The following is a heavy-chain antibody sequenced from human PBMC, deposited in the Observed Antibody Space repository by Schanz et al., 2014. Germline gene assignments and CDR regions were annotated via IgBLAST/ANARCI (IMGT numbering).Heavy chain of an antibody. J-gene: IGHJ4*02. Sequence: QVLQVQSGSELKKPGTSVKVSCKASGYTFTSYAMNWVRQAPGQGLEWVGWINTNTGNPTYAQGFTGRFVFSLDTSVSTAYLQISSLKAEDTAAYYCTTETIAMAGTFSIWGQGTLVTVSS. CDR1: GYTFTSYA. D-gene: IGHD6-19*01. CDR3: TTETIAMAGTFSI. V-gene: IGHV7-4-1*02. CDR2: INTNTGNP.